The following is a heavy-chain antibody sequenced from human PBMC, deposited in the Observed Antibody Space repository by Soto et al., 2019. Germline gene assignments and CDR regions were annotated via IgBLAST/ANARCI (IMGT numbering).Heavy chain of an antibody. CDR3: ARDETDGDYYGMDV. CDR1: GGSFSAYY. Sequence: SETLSLTCAVYGGSFSAYYWSWIRQPPGKGLEWIGYIYYSGSTYYNPSLKSRVTISVDTSKNQFSLKLSSVTAADTAVYYCARDETDGDYYGMDVWGQGTTVTVSS. V-gene: IGHV4-30-4*01. D-gene: IGHD2-8*01. CDR2: IYYSGST. J-gene: IGHJ6*02.